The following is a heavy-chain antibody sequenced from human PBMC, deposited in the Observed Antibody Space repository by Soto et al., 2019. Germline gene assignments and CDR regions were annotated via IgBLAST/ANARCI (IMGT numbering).Heavy chain of an antibody. CDR1: GFTFSSYD. J-gene: IGHJ6*02. CDR2: IGTAGDT. CDR3: AREKGKRYYDILTGYYSYYYYGMDV. Sequence: PGGSLRLSCAASGFTFSSYDMHWVRQATGKGLEWVSAIGTAGDTYYPGSVKGRFTISRENAKNSLYLQMNSLRAGDTAVYYCAREKGKRYYDILTGYYSYYYYGMDVWGQGTTVTVSS. D-gene: IGHD3-9*01. V-gene: IGHV3-13*04.